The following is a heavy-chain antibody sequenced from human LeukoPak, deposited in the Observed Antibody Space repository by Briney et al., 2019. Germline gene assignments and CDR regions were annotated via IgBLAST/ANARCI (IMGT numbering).Heavy chain of an antibody. CDR2: IYSGGST. J-gene: IGHJ4*02. CDR1: GFTVSSNY. V-gene: IGHV3-53*01. CDR3: ARGSPGGLRFLEWSGYYFDY. Sequence: PGGSLRLSCAASGFTVSSNYMSWVRQAPGKGLEWVSVIYSGGSTYYADSVKGRFTISRDNSKNTLYLQMNSLIAEDTAVYYCARGSPGGLRFLEWSGYYFDYWGQGTLVTVSS. D-gene: IGHD3-3*01.